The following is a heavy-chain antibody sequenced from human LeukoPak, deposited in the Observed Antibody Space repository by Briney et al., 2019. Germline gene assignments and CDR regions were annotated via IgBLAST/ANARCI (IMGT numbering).Heavy chain of an antibody. CDR3: ARESPSSGSIGY. Sequence: ASVKVSCKTSGYTFTGYYMHWVRQAPGQGLEWMGWINPNSGDTNYAQKFQGRVTMTRDTSISTAYMELSRLRSDDTAVYYCARESPSSGSIGYWGQGTLVTVSS. CDR1: GYTFTGYY. CDR2: INPNSGDT. J-gene: IGHJ4*02. D-gene: IGHD3-10*01. V-gene: IGHV1-2*02.